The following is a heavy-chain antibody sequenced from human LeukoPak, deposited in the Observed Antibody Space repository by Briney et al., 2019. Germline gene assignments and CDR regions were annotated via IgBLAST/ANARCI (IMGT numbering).Heavy chain of an antibody. CDR1: GFTFSNYG. Sequence: GGSLRLSCAASGFTFSNYGMHWVRQAPGKGLEWVAVIWYDGSNKYYVDPVKGRFTISRDNSENTLYLQMNSLRAEDTAVYYCARDPMVRGTRYYFDYWGQGTLVTVSS. V-gene: IGHV3-33*01. CDR2: IWYDGSNK. CDR3: ARDPMVRGTRYYFDY. D-gene: IGHD3-10*01. J-gene: IGHJ4*02.